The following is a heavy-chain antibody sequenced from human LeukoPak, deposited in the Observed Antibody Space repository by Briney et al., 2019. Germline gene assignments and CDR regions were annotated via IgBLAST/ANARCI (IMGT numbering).Heavy chain of an antibody. V-gene: IGHV4-4*07. J-gene: IGHJ4*02. Sequence: PSETLSLTCTVSGGSISSYYWTWIRQPAGKGLEWIGRIYTSGSTNYNPSLKSRVTMSVDTSKNQFSLKLSSVTAADTAVYHCAREGVQLWLRAGGFDHWGQGTLVTVSS. D-gene: IGHD5-18*01. CDR1: GGSISSYY. CDR3: AREGVQLWLRAGGFDH. CDR2: IYTSGST.